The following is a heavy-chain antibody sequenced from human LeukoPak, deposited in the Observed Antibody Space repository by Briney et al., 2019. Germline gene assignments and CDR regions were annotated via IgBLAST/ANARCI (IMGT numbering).Heavy chain of an antibody. D-gene: IGHD3-10*01. CDR3: ARRTRGGGEPYYYYCMDV. CDR2: IFYSGST. CDR1: GGSISSSSYY. J-gene: IGHJ6*03. Sequence: PSETLSLTCTVSGGSISSSSYYWGWIRQPPGKGLEWIGSIFYSGSTYYNPSLKSRVTISVDTSKNQFSLQLSSVTAADTAVYYCARRTRGGGEPYYYYCMDVWGKGTTVTVSS. V-gene: IGHV4-39*01.